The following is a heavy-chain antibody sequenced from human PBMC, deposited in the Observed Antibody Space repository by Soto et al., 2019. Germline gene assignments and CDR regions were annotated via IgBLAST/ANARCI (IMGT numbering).Heavy chain of an antibody. CDR1: GYSFSSYW. J-gene: IGHJ4*02. Sequence: GESLKISCKGFGYSFSSYWISWVRQMPGKGLEWMGRIDPSDAYTNYSPSFQGHVTISTDKSISTAYLQWSSLRASDTAMYYCARQAGVGITGTNDYWGQGTLVTVSS. CDR3: ARQAGVGITGTNDY. V-gene: IGHV5-10-1*01. D-gene: IGHD1-7*01. CDR2: IDPSDAYT.